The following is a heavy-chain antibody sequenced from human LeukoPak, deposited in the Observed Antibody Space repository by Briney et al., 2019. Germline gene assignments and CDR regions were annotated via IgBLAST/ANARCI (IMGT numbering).Heavy chain of an antibody. CDR2: INQSGRT. CDR1: GGPFSGYY. J-gene: IGHJ3*01. D-gene: IGHD3-10*01. CDR3: ARGWFGFWHNSYLDDNASDV. V-gene: IGHV4-34*01. Sequence: SETLSLTCAVYGGPFSGYYWSWIRQVPGKGLEWLGEINQSGRTNYNPSLKSRVTISVDPSKNQISLNLSFVTATDTAVYYCARGWFGFWHNSYLDDNASDVWGPGTMVTVSS.